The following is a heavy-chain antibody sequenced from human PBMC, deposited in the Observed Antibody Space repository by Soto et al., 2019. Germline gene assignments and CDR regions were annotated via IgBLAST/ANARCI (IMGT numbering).Heavy chain of an antibody. CDR2: IIPIFGTA. D-gene: IGHD3-10*01. Sequence: QVQLVQSGAEVKKPGSSVKLSCTASGGTFTSYAISWVRQAPGQGLEWMGGIIPIFGTANYAQKFQGRGTITADESTSTADMELSSLRSEDRVVYYCAGDYYGSGSYLRYFDYWGQGTLVTVSS. CDR3: AGDYYGSGSYLRYFDY. V-gene: IGHV1-69*01. J-gene: IGHJ4*02. CDR1: GGTFTSYA.